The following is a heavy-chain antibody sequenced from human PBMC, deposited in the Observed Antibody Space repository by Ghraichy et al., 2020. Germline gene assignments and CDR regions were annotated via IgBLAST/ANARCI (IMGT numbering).Heavy chain of an antibody. Sequence: GGSLRLSCAASGFTFDDYAMHWVRQAPGKGLEWVSGISWNSGSIGYADSVKGRFTISRDNAKNSLYLQMNSLRAEDTALYYCAKDREQQLVSPIDYWGQGTLVTVSS. V-gene: IGHV3-9*01. D-gene: IGHD6-13*01. CDR2: ISWNSGSI. CDR3: AKDREQQLVSPIDY. J-gene: IGHJ4*02. CDR1: GFTFDDYA.